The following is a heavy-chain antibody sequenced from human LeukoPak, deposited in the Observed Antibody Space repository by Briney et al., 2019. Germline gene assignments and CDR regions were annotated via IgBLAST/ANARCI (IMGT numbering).Heavy chain of an antibody. J-gene: IGHJ4*02. Sequence: PSETLSLTCTVSGGSISSYDWSWIRQPPGKGLEWIGYMYYSGTTNYNPSLKSRVTISVDTSKNQFSLNLSSVTAADTAVYYCARLPGIAESGKAVDYWGQGTLVTVSS. D-gene: IGHD6-19*01. V-gene: IGHV4-59*01. CDR3: ARLPGIAESGKAVDY. CDR1: GGSISSYD. CDR2: MYYSGTT.